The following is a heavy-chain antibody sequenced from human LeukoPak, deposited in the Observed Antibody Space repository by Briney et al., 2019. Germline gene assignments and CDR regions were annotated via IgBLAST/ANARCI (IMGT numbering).Heavy chain of an antibody. D-gene: IGHD3-22*01. CDR3: ARVYDSSGYYPPYYYGMAV. J-gene: IGHJ6*02. CDR2: INPNSGGT. CDR1: GYTFTGYY. V-gene: IGHV1-2*02. Sequence: ASVKVSCKASGYTFTGYYMHWVRQAPAQGLEWMGWINPNSGGTNYAQKFQGRVTMTRDTSISTAYMELSRLRSDDTAVYYCARVYDSSGYYPPYYYGMAVWGQGTTVTVSS.